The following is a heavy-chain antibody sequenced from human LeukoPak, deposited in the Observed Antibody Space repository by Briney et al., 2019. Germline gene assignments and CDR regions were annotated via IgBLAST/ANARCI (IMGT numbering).Heavy chain of an antibody. CDR1: GGTFSSHA. CDR3: AILSDGAYCGGDCFYLDY. CDR2: IISILDIT. V-gene: IGHV1-69*10. J-gene: IGHJ4*02. D-gene: IGHD2-21*02. Sequence: ASVKVSCKASGGTFSSHAMNWVRQAPGQGLEWMGGIISILDITNYAQKFQGRVTITADKSTGTAYMELSSLTTEDTAMYYCAILSDGAYCGGDCFYLDYWGQGTLVTVSS.